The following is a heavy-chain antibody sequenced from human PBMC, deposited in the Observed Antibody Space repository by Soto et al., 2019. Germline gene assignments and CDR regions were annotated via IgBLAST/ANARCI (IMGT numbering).Heavy chain of an antibody. CDR2: IYYSGST. CDR1: GGSISSDD. J-gene: IGHJ5*02. CDR3: ARGVGYCSSTSCPMGFDP. D-gene: IGHD2-2*03. Sequence: ETLSLTCTVSGGSISSDDCSWIRLPPGKGLEWIGYIYYSGSTNYNPSLKSRVTISVDTSKNQFSLKLSSVTAADTAVYYCARGVGYCSSTSCPMGFDPWGQGTLVTVS. V-gene: IGHV4-59*08.